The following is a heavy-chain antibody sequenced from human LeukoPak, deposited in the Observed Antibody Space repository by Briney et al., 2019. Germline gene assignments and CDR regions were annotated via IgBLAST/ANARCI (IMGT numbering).Heavy chain of an antibody. V-gene: IGHV3-23*01. CDR3: AKEAGIAAAGIFDY. D-gene: IGHD6-13*01. Sequence: GGSLRLSCAASNFAFSTYAMSWVRQAPGKGLEWVSTISGGGDVTYYADSVKGRFTISRDNSKNTLFLQMNSLRAEDTAVYYCAKEAGIAAAGIFDYWGQGTLVTVSS. CDR2: ISGGGDVT. CDR1: NFAFSTYA. J-gene: IGHJ4*02.